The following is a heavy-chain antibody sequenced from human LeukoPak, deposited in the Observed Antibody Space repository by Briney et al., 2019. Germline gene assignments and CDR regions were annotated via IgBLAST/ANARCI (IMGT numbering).Heavy chain of an antibody. Sequence: GGSLRLSCAASGFTFSSYAMSWVRQAPGKGLEWVSAISGSGGSTYYADSVKGRFTISRDNSKNTLYLQMNSLRAEDTAVYYCAKALLSEYYYGSGSYSRPDAFDIWGQGTMVTVSS. D-gene: IGHD3-10*01. V-gene: IGHV3-23*01. CDR3: AKALLSEYYYGSGSYSRPDAFDI. CDR2: ISGSGGST. CDR1: GFTFSSYA. J-gene: IGHJ3*02.